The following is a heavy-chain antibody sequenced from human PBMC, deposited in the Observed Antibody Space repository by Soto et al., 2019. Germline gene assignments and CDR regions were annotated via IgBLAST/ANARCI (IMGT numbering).Heavy chain of an antibody. V-gene: IGHV1-3*01. CDR2: INAGNGNT. CDR1: GYTFTSYA. Sequence: ASVKVSCKASGYTFTSYAMHWVRQAPGQRLEWMGWINAGNGNTKYSQKFQGRVTITRDTSASTAYMELSSLRSEDTAVYYCARGRGGDYLYYFDYWGQGTLVTVSS. J-gene: IGHJ4*02. CDR3: ARGRGGDYLYYFDY. D-gene: IGHD2-21*01.